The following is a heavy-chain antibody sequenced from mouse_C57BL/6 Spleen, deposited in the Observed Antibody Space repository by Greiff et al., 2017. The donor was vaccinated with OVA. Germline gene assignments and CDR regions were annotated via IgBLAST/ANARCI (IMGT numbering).Heavy chain of an antibody. V-gene: IGHV1-80*01. Sequence: QVQLQQSGAELVKPGASVKISCKASGYAFSSYWMNWVKQRPGKGLEWIGQIYPGDGDTNYNGKFKGKATLTADKSSSTAYMQLSSLTSEDSAVYFCASNYDYDVFYAMDYWGQGTSVTVSS. D-gene: IGHD2-4*01. CDR1: GYAFSSYW. CDR3: ASNYDYDVFYAMDY. CDR2: IYPGDGDT. J-gene: IGHJ4*01.